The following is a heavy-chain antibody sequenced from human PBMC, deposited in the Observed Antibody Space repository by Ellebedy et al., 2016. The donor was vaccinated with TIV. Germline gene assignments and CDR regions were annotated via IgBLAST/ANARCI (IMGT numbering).Heavy chain of an antibody. CDR1: GGSISSSSYY. CDR3: ARDQGYEEGGWFDP. J-gene: IGHJ5*02. CDR2: IYYSGST. V-gene: IGHV4-39*07. Sequence: SETLSLXXTVSGGSISSSSYYWGWIRQPPGKGLEWIGSIYYSGSTYYNPSLKSRVTISVDTSKNQFSLKLSSVTAADTAVYYCARDQGYEEGGWFDPWGQGTLVTVSS. D-gene: IGHD5-12*01.